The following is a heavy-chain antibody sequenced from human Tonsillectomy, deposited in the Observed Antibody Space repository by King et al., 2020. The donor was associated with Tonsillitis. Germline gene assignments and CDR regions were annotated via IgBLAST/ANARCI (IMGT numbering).Heavy chain of an antibody. CDR1: GYTFTSYY. V-gene: IGHV1-46*01. J-gene: IGHJ6*02. Sequence: QLVQSGAEVKKPGASVKVSCKASGYTFTSYYMHRVRQAPGQGLEWMGIINPSGGSTSYAQKFQGRVTMTRDTSTSTVYMELSSLRSEDTAVYYCARLPSRYYGEKPNYGMDVWGQGTTVTVSS. D-gene: IGHD4-17*01. CDR3: ARLPSRYYGEKPNYGMDV. CDR2: INPSGGST.